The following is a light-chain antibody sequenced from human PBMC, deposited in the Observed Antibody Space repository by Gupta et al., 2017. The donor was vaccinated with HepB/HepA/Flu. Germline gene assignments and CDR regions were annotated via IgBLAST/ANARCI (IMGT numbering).Light chain of an antibody. CDR2: EVS. CDR3: CSYAGSSTFDVV. J-gene: IGLJ2*01. Sequence: QSALTQPASVSGSPGQSITISCTGNSSDVGSYNLVSWYQQHPGKAPKLMIYEVSKRRSGVSNRFSGSKSGNTASLTISGLQAEDEADYYCCSYAGSSTFDVVFGGGTKLTVL. V-gene: IGLV2-23*02. CDR1: SSDVGSYNL.